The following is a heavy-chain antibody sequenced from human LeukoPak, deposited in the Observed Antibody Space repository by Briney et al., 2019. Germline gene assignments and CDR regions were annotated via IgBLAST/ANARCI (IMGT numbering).Heavy chain of an antibody. V-gene: IGHV3-21*01. Sequence: GGSLRLSCAASGFTFSSYSMNWARQAPGKGLEWVSSISSSSSYIYYADSVKGRFTISRDNAKNSLYLQMNSLRAEDTAVYYCARAIGQRWLQLTGDYWGQGTLATVSS. CDR2: ISSSSSYI. J-gene: IGHJ4*02. D-gene: IGHD5-24*01. CDR1: GFTFSSYS. CDR3: ARAIGQRWLQLTGDY.